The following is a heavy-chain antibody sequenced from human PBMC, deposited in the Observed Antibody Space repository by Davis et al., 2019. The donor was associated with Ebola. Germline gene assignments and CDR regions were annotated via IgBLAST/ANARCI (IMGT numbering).Heavy chain of an antibody. V-gene: IGHV3-74*01. D-gene: IGHD6-13*01. CDR3: ARFSSTWAGGN. J-gene: IGHJ4*02. Sequence: GESLKISCAASGFTFSTYWMHWVRQAPGKGLVWVSRIESDGSSTSYGDSVKGRFTISRDNAENSLYLQMNNLRAEDTALYYCARFSSTWAGGNWGQGTLVTVSS. CDR1: GFTFSTYW. CDR2: IESDGSST.